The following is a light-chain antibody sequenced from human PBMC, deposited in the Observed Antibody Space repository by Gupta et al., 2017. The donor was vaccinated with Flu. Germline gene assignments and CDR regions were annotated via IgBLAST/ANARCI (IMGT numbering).Light chain of an antibody. Sequence: QSVLTQPPSASGTPGQRVTISCSGTSSNIGRDYVYWYQQLPGVAPKLLIYRDSQRPSGVPDRFSGSRSGASASLAISGLRSKDEADYFCGAWDDSLSAYVFGPGTKVTVL. CDR2: RDS. CDR1: SSNIGRDY. J-gene: IGLJ1*01. CDR3: GAWDDSLSAYV. V-gene: IGLV1-47*01.